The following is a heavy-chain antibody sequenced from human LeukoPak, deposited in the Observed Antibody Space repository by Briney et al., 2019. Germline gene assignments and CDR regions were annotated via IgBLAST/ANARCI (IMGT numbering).Heavy chain of an antibody. CDR1: GGSISSYY. D-gene: IGHD5-24*01. CDR2: IYYSGST. V-gene: IGHV4-59*01. Sequence: SETLSLTCTVSGGSISSYYWSWIRQPPGKGLEWIGYIYYSGSTNYNPSLKSRVTISVDTSKNQFSLKLSSVTAADTAVYYCAGWRYYYGMDVWGQGTTVTVSS. CDR3: AGWRYYYGMDV. J-gene: IGHJ6*02.